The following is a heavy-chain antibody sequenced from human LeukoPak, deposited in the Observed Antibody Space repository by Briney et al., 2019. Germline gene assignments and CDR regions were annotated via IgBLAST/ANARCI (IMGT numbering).Heavy chain of an antibody. CDR3: ARYCSSTSCHPDY. CDR1: GGSLSSGDYY. V-gene: IGHV4-30-4*08. J-gene: IGHJ4*02. Sequence: SETLSLTCTVSGGSLSSGDYYWSWIRQPPGKGLEWIGYIYYSGSTYYNPSLKSRVTISVDTSKNQFSLKLSSVTAADTAVYYCARYCSSTSCHPDYWGQGTLVTVSS. D-gene: IGHD2-2*01. CDR2: IYYSGST.